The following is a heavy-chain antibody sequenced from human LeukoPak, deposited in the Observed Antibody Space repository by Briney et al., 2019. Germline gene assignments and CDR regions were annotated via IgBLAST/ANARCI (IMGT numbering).Heavy chain of an antibody. Sequence: GGSLRHSCAASGFTFSAAWMTWVRQPPGKGLGCVGRIKNRSDGGATDYPTPVKGRFAISRDDSKSTLYLQMNSLKIEDTGVYYCTIVGSSWGFDYWGHGTLVTVCS. CDR3: TIVGSSWGFDY. J-gene: IGHJ4*01. CDR2: IKNRSDGGAT. D-gene: IGHD6-13*01. CDR1: GFTFSAAW. V-gene: IGHV3-15*01.